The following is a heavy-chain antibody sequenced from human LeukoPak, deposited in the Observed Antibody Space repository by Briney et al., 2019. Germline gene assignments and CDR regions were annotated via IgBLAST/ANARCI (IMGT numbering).Heavy chain of an antibody. CDR3: ATELLVGARFDP. D-gene: IGHD1-26*01. CDR2: FDSEDGET. Sequence: GASVKVSCKVSGYTLTELSMHWVRQAPGKGVEWMGGFDSEDGETIYAQKFQGRVTMTEDTSTDTAYMELSSLRSEDTAVYYCATELLVGARFDPWGQGTLVTVSS. CDR1: GYTLTELS. J-gene: IGHJ5*02. V-gene: IGHV1-24*01.